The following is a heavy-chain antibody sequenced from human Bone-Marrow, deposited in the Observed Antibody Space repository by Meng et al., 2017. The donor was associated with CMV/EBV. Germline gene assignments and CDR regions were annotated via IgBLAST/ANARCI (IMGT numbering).Heavy chain of an antibody. V-gene: IGHV1-69*05. D-gene: IGHD1-1*01. CDR2: IIPIFGTA. CDR3: ARVAPGTRANWFDP. Sequence: SVKVSCKASGGTFSSYAISWVRQAPGQGLEWMGGIIPIFGTANYAQKFQGRVTITTDESTSTAYMELSSLRSEDTAVYYCARVAPGTRANWFDPCGQGTLVTVSS. CDR1: GGTFSSYA. J-gene: IGHJ5*02.